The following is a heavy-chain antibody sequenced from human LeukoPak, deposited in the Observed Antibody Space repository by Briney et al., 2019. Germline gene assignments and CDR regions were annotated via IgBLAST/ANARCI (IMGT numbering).Heavy chain of an antibody. CDR2: ITDTGNT. CDR3: ARKEGGQLVNTRRWFDP. Sequence: PSETLSLTCTVSGDSVSSTNYYWDWIRQPPGKGLEWVGEITDTGNTNYNPSLKTRVTISVDTSKNQFSLKLRSVTAADTAVYYCARKEGGQLVNTRRWFDPWGQGTLVTVSS. V-gene: IGHV4-39*07. J-gene: IGHJ5*02. D-gene: IGHD6-13*01. CDR1: GDSVSSTNYY.